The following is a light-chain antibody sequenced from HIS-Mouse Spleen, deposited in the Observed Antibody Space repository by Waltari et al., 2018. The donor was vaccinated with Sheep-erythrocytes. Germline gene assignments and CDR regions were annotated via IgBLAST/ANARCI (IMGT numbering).Light chain of an antibody. CDR2: EGS. Sequence: QSALTQPASVSGSPGQSITISCTGTSSDVGSYNLVSWYQQHPGKAPKLMVYEGSKRPSGVFMRFSGSKSGNTASLTISGLQAEDEADYYCCSYAGSSTPWVFGGGTKLTVL. J-gene: IGLJ3*02. V-gene: IGLV2-23*01. CDR3: CSYAGSSTPWV. CDR1: SSDVGSYNL.